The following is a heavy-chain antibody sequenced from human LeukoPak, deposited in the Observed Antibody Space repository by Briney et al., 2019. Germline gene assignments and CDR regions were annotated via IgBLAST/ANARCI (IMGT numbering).Heavy chain of an antibody. V-gene: IGHV3-20*01. J-gene: IGHJ4*02. Sequence: GGSLRLSCAASGFTFDDRGVSWVRQAPGKGLEWVSGINWNGDSTGYADSVKGRFTISRDNAKNSLYLQMNSLRAEDTALYHCTRGNVAAATAILYFDYWGQGTLVTVSS. CDR1: GFTFDDRG. CDR3: TRGNVAAATAILYFDY. D-gene: IGHD6-13*01. CDR2: INWNGDST.